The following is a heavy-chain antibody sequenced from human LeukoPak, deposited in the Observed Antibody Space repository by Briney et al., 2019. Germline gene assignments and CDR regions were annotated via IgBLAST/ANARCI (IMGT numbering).Heavy chain of an antibody. D-gene: IGHD5-24*01. CDR2: IHHSGSA. CDR1: GYSISSAYY. CDR3: ARVEMSTITVAFDI. J-gene: IGHJ3*02. Sequence: SETLSLTCTVSGYSISSAYYWGWIRQPPGKGLEWIGSIHHSGSAYYNPSLKSRVTISIDTSKNQFSLKLSSVTAADTAVYYCARVEMSTITVAFDIWGQGTMVTISS. V-gene: IGHV4-38-2*02.